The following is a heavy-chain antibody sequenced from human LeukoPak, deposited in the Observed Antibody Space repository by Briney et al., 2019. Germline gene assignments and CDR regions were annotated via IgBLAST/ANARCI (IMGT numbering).Heavy chain of an antibody. V-gene: IGHV3-21*01. CDR3: ARDRNSYGSGSSLSGGFDY. D-gene: IGHD3-10*01. J-gene: IGHJ4*02. CDR2: ISSSSSYI. CDR1: GFTFSSYS. Sequence: GGSLRLSCAASGFTFSSYSMNRVRQAPGKGLEWVSSISSSSSYIYYADSVKGRFTISRDNAKNSLYLQMNSLRAEDTAVYYCARDRNSYGSGSSLSGGFDYWGQGTLVTVSS.